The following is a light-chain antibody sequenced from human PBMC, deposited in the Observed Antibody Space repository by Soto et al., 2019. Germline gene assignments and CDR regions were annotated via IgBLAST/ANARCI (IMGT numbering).Light chain of an antibody. CDR1: QSISSW. J-gene: IGKJ1*01. Sequence: DIQMTRSPSTLSASVGDRVTITCRASQSISSWLAWYQQRPGKAPKLLIHEASSLESGVPSRFSGSGSGTEFTLTISSLQPDDFATYYCQEYDSYWTFGQGTKVEIK. CDR2: EAS. CDR3: QEYDSYWT. V-gene: IGKV1-5*01.